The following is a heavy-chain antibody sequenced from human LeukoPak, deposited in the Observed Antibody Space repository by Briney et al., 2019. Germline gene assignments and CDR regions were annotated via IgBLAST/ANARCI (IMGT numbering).Heavy chain of an antibody. J-gene: IGHJ3*02. V-gene: IGHV1-69*01. D-gene: IGHD5-12*01. CDR3: ASRYSGYVRDAFDI. CDR1: GGTFSSYA. CDR2: IISIFGTA. Sequence: SVKVSCKASGGTFSSYAISWVRQAPGQGLEWMGGIISIFGTANYAQKFQGRVTITADESTSTAYMELSSLRSEDTAVYYCASRYSGYVRDAFDIWGQGTMVTVSS.